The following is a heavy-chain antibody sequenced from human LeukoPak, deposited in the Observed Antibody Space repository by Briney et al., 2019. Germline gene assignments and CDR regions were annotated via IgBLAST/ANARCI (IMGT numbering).Heavy chain of an antibody. CDR3: VKFRGIQHYNYHMDV. CDR2: LTGSGGNT. V-gene: IGHV3-23*01. D-gene: IGHD3-10*01. CDR1: GFTFSSYA. J-gene: IGHJ6*03. Sequence: PGGSLRLSCAAYGFTFSSYAMSWVRQAPGKGLEWVSGLTGSGGNTYYEDSVKGRFTISRDNSKNTLSLQMNSLRAEDAAVYYCVKFRGIQHYNYHMDVWGKGTTVTVSS.